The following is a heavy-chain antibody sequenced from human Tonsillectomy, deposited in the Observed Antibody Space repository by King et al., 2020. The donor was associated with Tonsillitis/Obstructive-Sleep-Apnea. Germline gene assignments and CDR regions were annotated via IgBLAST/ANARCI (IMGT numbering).Heavy chain of an antibody. CDR3: ARDDSSGYRSLDL. Sequence: VQLVESGGGLVQPGGSLTLSCVASGFTLTNHWMNWVRQAPGKGLEWVADINRDGSGKHYGASVRGRFTVSRDNAENSVYLRMNSLRAEDTAWYYCARDDSSGYRSLDLWGQGTMVIVSS. D-gene: IGHD3-22*01. CDR2: INRDGSGK. V-gene: IGHV3-7*03. J-gene: IGHJ3*01. CDR1: GFTLTNHW.